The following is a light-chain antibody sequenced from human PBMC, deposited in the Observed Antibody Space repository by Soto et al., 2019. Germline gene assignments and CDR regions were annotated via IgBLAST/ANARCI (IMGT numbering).Light chain of an antibody. CDR2: EVT. CDR3: SSYTTSSTVV. Sequence: QSVLTQPASVFGSPGQSITISCTGTSSDVGGYNFVSWYQQLPGKPPKLMIYEVTSRPSGVSNRFSGSKSGNTASLTISGLQPEDEAEYYCSSYTTSSTVVFGTGTKVTVL. V-gene: IGLV2-14*03. CDR1: SSDVGGYNF. J-gene: IGLJ1*01.